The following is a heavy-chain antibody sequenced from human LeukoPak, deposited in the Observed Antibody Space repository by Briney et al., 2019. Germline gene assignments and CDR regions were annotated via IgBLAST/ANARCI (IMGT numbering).Heavy chain of an antibody. D-gene: IGHD1-26*01. CDR3: AMRRLGHTSLDY. Sequence: GASVKVSCKVSGYTLTELSMHWVRQAPGKGLEWMGGFDPEDGETIYAQKFPGRVTMTEDTSTDTAYMELSSLRSEDTAVYYCAMRRLGHTSLDYWGQGTLVTVSS. CDR1: GYTLTELS. J-gene: IGHJ4*02. V-gene: IGHV1-24*01. CDR2: FDPEDGET.